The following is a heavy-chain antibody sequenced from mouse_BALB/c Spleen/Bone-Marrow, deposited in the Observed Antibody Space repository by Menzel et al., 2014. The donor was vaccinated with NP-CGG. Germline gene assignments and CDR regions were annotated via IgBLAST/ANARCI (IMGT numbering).Heavy chain of an antibody. D-gene: IGHD2-3*01. CDR2: ISYSGST. Sequence: EVKLLESGPSLVKPSQTLSLTCSVTGDSTTSGYWNWIRKFPGNKLEYMVYISYSGSTYYSPSLKSRISITRDTSKNQYYLQLNSVTTEDTATYYCATYDGFYFDYWGQGTTLAVSS. CDR1: GDSTTSGY. J-gene: IGHJ2*01. V-gene: IGHV3-8*02. CDR3: ATYDGFYFDY.